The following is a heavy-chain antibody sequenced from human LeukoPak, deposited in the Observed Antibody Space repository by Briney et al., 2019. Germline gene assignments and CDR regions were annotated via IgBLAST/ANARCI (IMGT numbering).Heavy chain of an antibody. V-gene: IGHV3-7*01. D-gene: IGHD6-13*01. CDR3: ARLDRADYSTSPVPYYNYYMNA. CDR1: GFRFGSDW. Sequence: GGSLRLSCAASGFRFGSDWMGWVRQAPGKGLEWVANINPDGSEKYYVDSVKGRFTISRDNGKNSLYLQMNSLRAEDTAVYYCARLDRADYSTSPVPYYNYYMNAWDKGTTVIVSS. CDR2: INPDGSEK. J-gene: IGHJ6*03.